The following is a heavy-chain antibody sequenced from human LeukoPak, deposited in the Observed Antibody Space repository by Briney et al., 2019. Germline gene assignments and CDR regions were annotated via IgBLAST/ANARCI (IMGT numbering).Heavy chain of an antibody. CDR2: IYYSGST. J-gene: IGHJ6*02. CDR1: GGSISSSSNY. V-gene: IGHV4-39*01. Sequence: SETLSLTCTVSGGSISSSSNYWGWIRQPPGKGLEWIGSIYYSGSTYYNPSLKSRVTISVDTSKNQFSLKLSSATAADTAVYYCANLGHIVVVPAAMKYYYYGMDVWGQGTTATVSS. D-gene: IGHD2-2*01. CDR3: ANLGHIVVVPAAMKYYYYGMDV.